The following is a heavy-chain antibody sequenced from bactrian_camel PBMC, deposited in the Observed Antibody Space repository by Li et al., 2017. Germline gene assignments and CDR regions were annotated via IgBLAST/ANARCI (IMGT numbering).Heavy chain of an antibody. V-gene: IGHV3S67*01. D-gene: IGHD4*01. CDR1: GVPCSLYC. Sequence: VQLVESGGGLVQPGGSLKLSCAASGVPCSLYCMAWFRQAPGKEREWVASIRSNGPTYYADSVKGRFTISKDNAKNVLNLQMDNLNPEDSAMYYCAAGHCAGGSCTCSRELYDYNTWGQQGTQVTVS. J-gene: IGHJ4*01. CDR2: IRSNGPT.